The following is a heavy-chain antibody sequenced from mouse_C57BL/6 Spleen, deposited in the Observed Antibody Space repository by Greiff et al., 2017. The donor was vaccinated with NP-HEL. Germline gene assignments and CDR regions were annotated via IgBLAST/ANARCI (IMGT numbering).Heavy chain of an antibody. J-gene: IGHJ2*01. CDR2: IYPGDGDT. V-gene: IGHV1-80*01. CDR3: ARSGYDYDEYYFDY. D-gene: IGHD2-4*01. CDR1: GYAFSSYW. Sequence: QVQLKESGAELVKPGASVKISCKASGYAFSSYWMNWVKQRPGKGLEWIGQIYPGDGDTNYNGKFKGKATLTADKSSSTAYMQLSSLTSEDSAVYFCARSGYDYDEYYFDYWGQGTTLTVSS.